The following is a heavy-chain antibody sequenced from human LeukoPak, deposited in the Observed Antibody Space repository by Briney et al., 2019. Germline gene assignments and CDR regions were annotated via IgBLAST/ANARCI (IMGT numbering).Heavy chain of an antibody. CDR1: GFSFSTSW. CDR2: INTDGSST. V-gene: IGHV3-74*01. J-gene: IGHJ4*02. D-gene: IGHD3-10*01. Sequence: PGGSLRLSCAASGFSFSTSWMHWVRQAPGKGLVWVSRINTDGSSTTYADSVRGRFTISRDNAKNTLTLQMNSLRAKDTAVYYCATDYYGSINYWGQGTLVTVPS. CDR3: ATDYYGSINY.